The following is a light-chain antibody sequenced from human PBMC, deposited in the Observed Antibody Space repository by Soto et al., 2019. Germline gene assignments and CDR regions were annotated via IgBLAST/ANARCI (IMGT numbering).Light chain of an antibody. Sequence: EIVLTQSPATLSLSPGERATLSCRASQSVRIYLAWYQQKPGQAPRLLTYDASNRATGIPARFSGSGSGTDFTLTISSLETEEFAVDYCTHRNSWPLTFGQGTKVEIK. CDR2: DAS. CDR1: QSVRIY. CDR3: THRNSWPLT. V-gene: IGKV3-11*01. J-gene: IGKJ1*01.